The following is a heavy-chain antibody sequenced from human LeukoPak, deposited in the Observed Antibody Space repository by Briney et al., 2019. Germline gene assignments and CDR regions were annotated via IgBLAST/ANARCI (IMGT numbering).Heavy chain of an antibody. CDR2: IFSDENTK. D-gene: IGHD6-19*01. CDR1: GFTFSCCA. V-gene: IGHV3-30-3*02. Sequence: GGSLRLSCAASGFTFSCCAIHWVRQAPGRGLEWVAVIFSDENTKFYADSVKGRFTVYRDNSKKTVWLQMNSLRAEDTAVYYCAKKGGSSGRYDYLDYWGQGTLVTVSS. CDR3: AKKGGSSGRYDYLDY. J-gene: IGHJ4*02.